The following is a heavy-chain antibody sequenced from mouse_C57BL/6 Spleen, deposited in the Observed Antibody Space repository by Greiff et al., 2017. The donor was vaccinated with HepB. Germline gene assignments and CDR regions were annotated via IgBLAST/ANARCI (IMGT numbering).Heavy chain of an antibody. CDR2: IDPSDSYT. V-gene: IGHV1-69*01. CDR1: GYTFTSYW. D-gene: IGHD2-3*01. J-gene: IGHJ2*01. CDR3: ARSRWLQHDY. Sequence: QVQLKQPGAELVMPGASVKLSCKASGYTFTSYWMHWVKQRPGQGLEWIGEIDPSDSYTNYNQKFKGKSTLTVDKSSSTAYMQLSSLTSEDSAVYYCARSRWLQHDYWGQGTTLTVSS.